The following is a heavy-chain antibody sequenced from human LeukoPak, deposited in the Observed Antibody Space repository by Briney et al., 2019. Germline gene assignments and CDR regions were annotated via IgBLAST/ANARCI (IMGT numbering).Heavy chain of an antibody. D-gene: IGHD3-22*01. Sequence: AGSLRLSCAASGCTFSSYWMHWVRQAPGKGLVWVSRINSDGSSTSYADSVKGRFTSSRDNAKNTPYLQMNSLRAEDTAVYYCAMGPYYYGSSGYYYWGQGTLVTVSS. CDR1: GCTFSSYW. V-gene: IGHV3-74*01. J-gene: IGHJ4*02. CDR2: INSDGSST. CDR3: AMGPYYYGSSGYYY.